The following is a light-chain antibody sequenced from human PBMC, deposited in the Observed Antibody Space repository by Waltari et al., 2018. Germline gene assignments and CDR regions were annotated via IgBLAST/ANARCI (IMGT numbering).Light chain of an antibody. J-gene: IGKJ4*01. CDR3: QQRSNWPPALT. V-gene: IGKV3-11*01. Sequence: EIVLTQSPATLSLSPGERATLSCRASQSVSSYSARYQQKPGQAPRLLIYDASNRATGIPARFRGSGSGTDFTLTISSLEPEDFAVYYCQQRSNWPPALTFGGGTKVEIK. CDR2: DAS. CDR1: QSVSSY.